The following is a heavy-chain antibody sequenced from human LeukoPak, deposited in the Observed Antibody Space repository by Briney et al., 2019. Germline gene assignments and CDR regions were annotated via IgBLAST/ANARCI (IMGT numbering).Heavy chain of an antibody. Sequence: PGGSLRLACAASGFTFSGSALHWVRQASGKGLEWVGRIRSTANGYATAYAASVKGRFTISRDDSKNTAYLQMNSLKTEDTAVYYCTRQARGDPQRYYYYYYMDVWGKGTTVTVSS. CDR2: IRSTANGYAT. J-gene: IGHJ6*03. D-gene: IGHD2-21*02. CDR3: TRQARGDPQRYYYYYYMDV. V-gene: IGHV3-73*01. CDR1: GFTFSGSA.